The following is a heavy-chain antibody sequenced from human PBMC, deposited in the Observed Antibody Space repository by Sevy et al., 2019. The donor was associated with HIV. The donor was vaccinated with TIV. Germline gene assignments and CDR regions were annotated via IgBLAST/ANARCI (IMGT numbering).Heavy chain of an antibody. Sequence: GGSLRLSCAASGFTFSSYSMNWVRQAPGKGLEWVSSISSSSSYIYYADSMKGRFTISRDNAKNSLYLQMNSLRAEDTAVYYCARVPVQGGMDVWGQGTTVTVSS. CDR3: ARVPVQGGMDV. J-gene: IGHJ6*02. V-gene: IGHV3-21*01. CDR2: ISSSSSYI. CDR1: GFTFSSYS.